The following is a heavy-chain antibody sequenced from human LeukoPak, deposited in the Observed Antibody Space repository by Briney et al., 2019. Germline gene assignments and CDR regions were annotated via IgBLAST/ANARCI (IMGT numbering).Heavy chain of an antibody. J-gene: IGHJ3*02. D-gene: IGHD1-14*01. Sequence: ASETLSLTCAVYGGSISRGVYYWTWIRQHPGKGLEWIGNIYYSGSTYYNPSLKSRVTISVDTSKNQFSLKLSSVTAADTAVYYCARPLLRNDAFDIWGQGTVVTVSS. CDR3: ARPLLRNDAFDI. CDR1: GGSISRGVYY. CDR2: IYYSGST. V-gene: IGHV4-31*11.